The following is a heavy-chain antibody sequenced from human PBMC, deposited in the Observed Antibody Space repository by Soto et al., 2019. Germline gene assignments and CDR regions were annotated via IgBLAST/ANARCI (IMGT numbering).Heavy chain of an antibody. Sequence: QVQLVQSGAEMKQPGASVKLSCQASGYIFIHCFMHWVRQAPGQGLEWMGGINPSSGTTTYAQNVQGRVTVTRDTSTSTVYMELSSLGSGDTAMYYCARSLGETTSLFDYWGQGSLVTVSA. D-gene: IGHD1-26*01. V-gene: IGHV1-46*01. J-gene: IGHJ4*02. CDR2: INPSSGTT. CDR3: ARSLGETTSLFDY. CDR1: GYIFIHCF.